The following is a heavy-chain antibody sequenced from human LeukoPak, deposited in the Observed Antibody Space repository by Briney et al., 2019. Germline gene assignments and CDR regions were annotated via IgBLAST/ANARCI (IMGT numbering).Heavy chain of an antibody. CDR2: IYYSGST. D-gene: IGHD5-18*01. Sequence: SETLSLTCTVSGGSVSSGSYYWSWIRQPPGKGLEWIGYIYYSGSTNCIPSLKSRVTISVDTSKNQFSLKLSSVTAADTAVYYCARVPGYSYGYLAAVAGTGLAFDIWGQGTMVTVSS. CDR3: ARVPGYSYGYLAAVAGTGLAFDI. J-gene: IGHJ3*02. CDR1: GGSVSSGSYY. V-gene: IGHV4-61*01.